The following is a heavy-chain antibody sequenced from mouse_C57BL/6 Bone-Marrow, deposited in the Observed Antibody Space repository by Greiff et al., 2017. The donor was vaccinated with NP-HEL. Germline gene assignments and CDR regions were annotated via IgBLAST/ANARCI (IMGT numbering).Heavy chain of an antibody. J-gene: IGHJ2*01. CDR1: GYTFTSYG. CDR3: SPYYYGSSHRNFDY. V-gene: IGHV1-81*01. CDR2: IYPRSGNT. D-gene: IGHD1-1*01. Sequence: VMLVESGAELARPGASVKLSCKASGYTFTSYGISWVKQRTGQGLEWIGEIYPRSGNTYYNEKFKGKATLTADKSSSTAYMELRSLTSEDSAVYFCSPYYYGSSHRNFDYWGQGTTLTVSS.